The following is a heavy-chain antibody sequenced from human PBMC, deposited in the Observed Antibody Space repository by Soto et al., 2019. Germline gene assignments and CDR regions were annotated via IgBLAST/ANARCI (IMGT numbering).Heavy chain of an antibody. V-gene: IGHV1-69*13. CDR3: AINTYYYDSSPSDYYGMDV. CDR1: GGTFSSYA. CDR2: IIPIFGTA. Sequence: SVKVSCKASGGTFSSYAISWVREAPGQGLEWMGGIIPIFGTANYAQKFQGRVTITADESTSTAYMELSSLRSEDTAVYYCAINTYYYDSSPSDYYGMDVWGQGTTVTVSS. D-gene: IGHD3-22*01. J-gene: IGHJ6*02.